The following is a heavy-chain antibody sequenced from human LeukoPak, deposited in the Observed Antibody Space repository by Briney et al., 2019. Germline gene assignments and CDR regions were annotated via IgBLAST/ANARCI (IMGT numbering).Heavy chain of an antibody. Sequence: AGSLRLSCAASGFTFSSYGMHWVRQAPGKGLEWVAVIWYDGSNKYYADSVKGRFTISRDNSKNTLYLQMNSLRAEDTAVYYCARDRPVAVSYYYNGMDVWGQGPTVTVSS. D-gene: IGHD2-8*02. J-gene: IGHJ6*02. V-gene: IGHV3-33*01. CDR2: IWYDGSNK. CDR1: GFTFSSYG. CDR3: ARDRPVAVSYYYNGMDV.